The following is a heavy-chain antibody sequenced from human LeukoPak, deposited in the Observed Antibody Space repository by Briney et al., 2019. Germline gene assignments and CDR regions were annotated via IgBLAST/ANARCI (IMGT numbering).Heavy chain of an antibody. Sequence: GGSLRLSCSASGFTFSTYGMQWVRQAPGKGLEWVAVISYDGSNTYYADSVKGRFTTSRDNSKNMLYLQMNSLRAEDTAVYYCAKPYYYGSRSYMDYWGQGTLVTVSS. J-gene: IGHJ4*02. V-gene: IGHV3-30*18. D-gene: IGHD3-10*01. CDR2: ISYDGSNT. CDR1: GFTFSTYG. CDR3: AKPYYYGSRSYMDY.